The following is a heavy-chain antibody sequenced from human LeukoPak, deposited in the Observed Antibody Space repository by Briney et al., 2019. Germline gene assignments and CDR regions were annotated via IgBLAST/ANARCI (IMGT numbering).Heavy chain of an antibody. CDR3: ARGDVERSGWASPFDY. CDR2: IYTSGST. CDR1: GGSISSYY. V-gene: IGHV4-4*07. J-gene: IGHJ4*02. D-gene: IGHD6-19*01. Sequence: SETLSLTGTVSGGSISSYYWSWIRQPAGKGLEWIGRIYTSGSTNYNPSLKSRVTMSVDTSKNQFSLKLSSVTAADTAVYYCARGDVERSGWASPFDYWGQGTLVTVSS.